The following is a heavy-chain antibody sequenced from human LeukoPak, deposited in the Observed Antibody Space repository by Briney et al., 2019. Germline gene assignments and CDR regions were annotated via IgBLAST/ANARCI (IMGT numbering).Heavy chain of an antibody. D-gene: IGHD1-26*01. Sequence: GESLKISCKGSGYTFTIYWIAWVRQMPDKGLEWMGIVYPDNSKTIYSPSFQGQVTISADESINTAYLQWSTLKASDTAIYYCTRLSGGSALRNDAFHIWGQGTMVTVSS. CDR1: GYTFTIYW. V-gene: IGHV5-51*01. CDR2: VYPDNSKT. J-gene: IGHJ3*02. CDR3: TRLSGGSALRNDAFHI.